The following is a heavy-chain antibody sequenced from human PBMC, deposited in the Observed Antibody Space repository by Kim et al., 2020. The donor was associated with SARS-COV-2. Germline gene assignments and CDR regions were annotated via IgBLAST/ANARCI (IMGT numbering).Heavy chain of an antibody. CDR2: IYYSGST. Sequence: SETLSLTCTVSGGSISSYYWSWIRQPPGKGLEWIGYIYYSGSTNYNPSLKSRVTISVDTSKNQFSLKLSSVTAADTAVYYCARVGGTTYGMDVWGQGTTV. J-gene: IGHJ6*02. CDR1: GGSISSYY. CDR3: ARVGGTTYGMDV. D-gene: IGHD1-7*01. V-gene: IGHV4-59*13.